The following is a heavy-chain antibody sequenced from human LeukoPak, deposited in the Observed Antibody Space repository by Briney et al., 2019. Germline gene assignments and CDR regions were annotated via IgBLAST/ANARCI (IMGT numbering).Heavy chain of an antibody. CDR2: ISAYNGNT. CDR1: GGTFSSYA. V-gene: IGHV1-18*01. J-gene: IGHJ4*02. Sequence: ASVKVSCKASGGTFSSYAISWVRQAPGQGLEWMGWISAYNGNTNYAQKLQGRVTMTTDTSTSTAYMELRSLRSDDTAVYYCARDLLGCSGGTCYWHFDYWGQGTLVTVSS. CDR3: ARDLLGCSGGTCYWHFDY. D-gene: IGHD2-15*01.